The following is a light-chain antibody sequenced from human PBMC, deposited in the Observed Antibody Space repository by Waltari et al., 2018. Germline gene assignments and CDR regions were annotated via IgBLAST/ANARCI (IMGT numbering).Light chain of an antibody. CDR3: MKGTHLRT. J-gene: IGKJ1*01. Sequence: DIVMTQTPLSSSVTLGQPASISCRSSQSLVHADGNTYLSWLQQRPGKTPKLLIYKMSNRFSGVPERFSGSGAGTEFTLKISRVEAEDVGVYYCMKGTHLRTFGQGTKVEIK. CDR2: KMS. V-gene: IGKV2-24*01. CDR1: QSLVHADGNTY.